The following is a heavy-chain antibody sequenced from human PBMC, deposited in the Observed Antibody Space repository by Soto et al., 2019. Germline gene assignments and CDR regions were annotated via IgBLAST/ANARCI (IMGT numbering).Heavy chain of an antibody. CDR2: ISGSGGST. V-gene: IGHV3-23*01. J-gene: IGHJ4*02. D-gene: IGHD3-3*01. CDR3: AKDSDFGVVTPFDY. Sequence: LRLSCAASGFTFSSYAMSWVRQAPGKGLEWVSAISGSGGSTYYADSVKGRFTISRDNSKNTLYLQMNSLRAEDTAVYYCAKDSDFGVVTPFDYWGQGTLVTVSS. CDR1: GFTFSSYA.